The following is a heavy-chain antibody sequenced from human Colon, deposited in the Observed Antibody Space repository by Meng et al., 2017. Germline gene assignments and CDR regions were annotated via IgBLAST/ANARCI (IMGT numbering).Heavy chain of an antibody. J-gene: IGHJ4*02. CDR3: ARVTYDDSRGYYGTDY. Sequence: QVQLQESGPGLVKPSETLSLTCAVSGDSITSTNWWNWVRQPPGKRLELIGEIHHSETTNYNPSLESRVTISIDNSKNQFSLKLDSVTAADTAVYYCARVTYDDSRGYYGTDYWGQGTLVTVSS. CDR2: IHHSETT. V-gene: IGHV4-4*02. D-gene: IGHD3-22*01. CDR1: GDSITSTNW.